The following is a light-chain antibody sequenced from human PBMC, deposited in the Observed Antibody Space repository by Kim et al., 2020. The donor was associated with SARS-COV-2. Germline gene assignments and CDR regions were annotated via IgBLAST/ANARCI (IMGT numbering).Light chain of an antibody. J-gene: IGLJ1*01. V-gene: IGLV3-1*01. CDR2: QDS. Sequence: SESPAQTASITCSGDKLGDKYACWYQQKPGQSPVVVIYQDSKRPSGIPERFSGSNSGNTATLTISGTQAMDEADYYCQAWDSSHGVFGTGTKVTVL. CDR3: QAWDSSHGV. CDR1: KLGDKY.